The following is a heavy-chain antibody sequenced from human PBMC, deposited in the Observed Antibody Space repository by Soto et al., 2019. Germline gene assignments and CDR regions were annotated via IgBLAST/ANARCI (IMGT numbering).Heavy chain of an antibody. Sequence: GGSLRLSCAASGPTFRNDAIHWGRQGQGQGLEWVVVISYRGSNNDPEDYVKGRFSSTRDSAEDTMYLQMISLRADDTAVYYCARGFVGLLASYDDSYGMDAWGQGTTVTVSS. CDR3: ARGFVGLLASYDDSYGMDA. D-gene: IGHD3-22*01. J-gene: IGHJ6*02. V-gene: IGHV3-30-3*01. CDR2: ISYRGSNN. CDR1: GPTFRNDA.